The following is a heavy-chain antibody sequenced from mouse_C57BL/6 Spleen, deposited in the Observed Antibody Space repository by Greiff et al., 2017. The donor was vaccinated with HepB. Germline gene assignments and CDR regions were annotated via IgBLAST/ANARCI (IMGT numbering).Heavy chain of an antibody. J-gene: IGHJ3*01. D-gene: IGHD1-1*01. CDR3: AGSSPFAY. CDR2: IYPGSGNT. Sequence: VKLVESGAELVRPGASVKLSCKASGYTFTDYYINWVKQRPGQGLEWIARIYPGSGNTYYNEKFKGKATLTAEKSSSTAYMQLSSLTSEYSAVYFCAGSSPFAYWGQGTLVTVSA. V-gene: IGHV1-76*01. CDR1: GYTFTDYY.